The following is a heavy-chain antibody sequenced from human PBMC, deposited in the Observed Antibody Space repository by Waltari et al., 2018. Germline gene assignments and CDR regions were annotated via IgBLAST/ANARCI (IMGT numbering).Heavy chain of an antibody. CDR1: GFTFSSYW. Sequence: EVQLVESGGGLVQPGGSLRLSCAASGFTFSSYWMSWVRQAPGKGLEWVANIKQDGREKYYVDSVKGRFTISRDNAKNSLYLQMNSLRAEDTAVYYCARFYYDSSGPLSLWGQGTLVTVSS. J-gene: IGHJ4*02. CDR2: IKQDGREK. D-gene: IGHD3-22*01. CDR3: ARFYYDSSGPLSL. V-gene: IGHV3-7*01.